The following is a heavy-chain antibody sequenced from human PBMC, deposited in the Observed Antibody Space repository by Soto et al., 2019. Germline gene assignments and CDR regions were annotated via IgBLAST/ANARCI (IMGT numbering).Heavy chain of an antibody. CDR3: AKDVNYDVLAGYYYY. CDR2: IRGRGATT. Sequence: EVQLLESGGSLVQPGGSLRLSCAASDFTLSSYGMTWVRQPPGKGLEWVSTIRGRGATTYYADSVKGRFTISRDDSKNTLYLQMNSLRVDDTAVYFCAKDVNYDVLAGYYYYWGQGTRVTVSS. V-gene: IGHV3-23*01. J-gene: IGHJ4*02. D-gene: IGHD3-9*01. CDR1: DFTLSSYG.